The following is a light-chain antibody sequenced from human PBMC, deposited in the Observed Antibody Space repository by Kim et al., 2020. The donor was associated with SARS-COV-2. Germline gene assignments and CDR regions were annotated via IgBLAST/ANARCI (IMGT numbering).Light chain of an antibody. J-gene: IGLJ3*02. CDR2: GKN. Sequence: SSELTQDPAVSVALGQTVRITCQGDSLRNYYVSWYQQKPGQAPVLVIYGKNNRPSGIPDRFSGSSLGNTASLTITGAQAEDEADYYCNSRDSSGNHWVFGGGTKLTVL. V-gene: IGLV3-19*01. CDR3: NSRDSSGNHWV. CDR1: SLRNYY.